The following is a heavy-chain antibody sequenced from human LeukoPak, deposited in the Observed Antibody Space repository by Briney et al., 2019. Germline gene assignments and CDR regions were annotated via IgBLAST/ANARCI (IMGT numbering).Heavy chain of an antibody. CDR1: GGTFSSYA. D-gene: IGHD3-10*01. Sequence: SVKVSCKASGGTFSSYAISWVRQAPGQGLEWMGGIIPIFGTANYAQKFQGRVTVTADESTSTAYMELSSLRSEDTAVYYCARGRITMVRGAASLYYYGMDVWGQGTTVTVSS. V-gene: IGHV1-69*13. CDR2: IIPIFGTA. CDR3: ARGRITMVRGAASLYYYGMDV. J-gene: IGHJ6*02.